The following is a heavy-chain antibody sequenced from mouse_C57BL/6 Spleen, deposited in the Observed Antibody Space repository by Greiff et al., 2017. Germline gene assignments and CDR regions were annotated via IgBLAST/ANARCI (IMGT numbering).Heavy chain of an antibody. D-gene: IGHD4-1*01. V-gene: IGHV1-50*01. CDR2: IDPSDSYT. CDR3: ARENWSLDY. Sequence: QVQLQQPGAELVKPGASVKLSCKASGYTFTSYWMQWVKQRPGQGLEWIGEIDPSDSYTNYNQKFKGKATLTVDTSSSTAYMQLSSLTSEDSAVYYCARENWSLDYWGQGTTLTVSS. CDR1: GYTFTSYW. J-gene: IGHJ2*01.